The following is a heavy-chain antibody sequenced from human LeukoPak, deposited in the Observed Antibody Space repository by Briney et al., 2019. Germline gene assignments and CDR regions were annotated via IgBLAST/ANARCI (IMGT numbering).Heavy chain of an antibody. CDR1: GFTFSDYY. CDR3: ARTAYYYDSSGYDDAFDI. V-gene: IGHV3-11*01. D-gene: IGHD3-22*01. Sequence: GGSLRLSCAASGFTFSDYYMSWIRQAPGKGLEWVSHISRSGSIIYNADSVKGRFTISRDNAKNSLYLQMNSLRAEDTAVYYCARTAYYYDSSGYDDAFDIWGQGTMVTVSS. CDR2: ISRSGSII. J-gene: IGHJ3*02.